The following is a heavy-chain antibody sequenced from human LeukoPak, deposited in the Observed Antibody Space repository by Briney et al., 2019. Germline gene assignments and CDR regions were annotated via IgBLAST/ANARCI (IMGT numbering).Heavy chain of an antibody. CDR3: ARDRDSSGLRDFDL. CDR1: GGSISIYY. D-gene: IGHD3-22*01. CDR2: VYYSGNT. J-gene: IGHJ2*01. Sequence: SETLSLTCTVSGGSISIYYWSWIRQPPGKGLEWIGYVYYSGNTNYDPSLKSRVSISIDTSKNQFSLQLSSVTAADTAVYYCARDRDSSGLRDFDLWGRGTLVTVSA. V-gene: IGHV4-59*01.